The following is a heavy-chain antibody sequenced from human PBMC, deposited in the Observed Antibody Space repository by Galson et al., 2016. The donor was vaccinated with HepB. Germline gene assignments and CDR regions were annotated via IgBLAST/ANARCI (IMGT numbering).Heavy chain of an antibody. Sequence: SLRLSCAASGFTFSSYAMHWVRQAPGKGLEWVAVISYDGNNKYYADSVKGRFTISRDNSNNTLYLQMNSLRAEDAAVYYCAKDNAAWLVDYWGQGSLVTVSS. D-gene: IGHD6-19*01. CDR3: AKDNAAWLVDY. V-gene: IGHV3-30-3*01. J-gene: IGHJ4*02. CDR2: ISYDGNNK. CDR1: GFTFSSYA.